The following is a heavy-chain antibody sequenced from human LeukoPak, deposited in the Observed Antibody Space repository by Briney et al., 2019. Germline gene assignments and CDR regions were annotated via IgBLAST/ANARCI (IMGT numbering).Heavy chain of an antibody. Sequence: PGGSLRLSCAASGFSVSSNYMSWVRQAPGKGLQWVSVIYNDGTTYYADSVKGRFTISRDNSKNMLYLQMNSLRAEATAVYYCAREICGGSCNPPSYMDVWGNGTTVTVSS. D-gene: IGHD2-15*01. CDR2: IYNDGTT. V-gene: IGHV3-53*01. CDR1: GFSVSSNY. CDR3: AREICGGSCNPPSYMDV. J-gene: IGHJ6*03.